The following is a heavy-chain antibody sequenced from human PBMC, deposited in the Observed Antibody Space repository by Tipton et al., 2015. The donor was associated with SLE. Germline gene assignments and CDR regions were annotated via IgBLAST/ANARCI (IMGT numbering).Heavy chain of an antibody. CDR1: GGSISSGSYY. Sequence: TLSLTCTVSGGSISSGSYYWSWIRQPAGKGLEWIGRIYTSGSTNYNPSLKSRVTISVDTSKNQFSLKLSSVTAADTAVYYCARWAGPTVNFDYWGQGTLVTVSS. CDR2: IYTSGST. CDR3: ARWAGPTVNFDY. V-gene: IGHV4-61*02. D-gene: IGHD4-11*01. J-gene: IGHJ4*02.